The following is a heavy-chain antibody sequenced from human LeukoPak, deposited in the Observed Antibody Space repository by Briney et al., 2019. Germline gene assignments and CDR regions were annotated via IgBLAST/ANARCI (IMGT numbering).Heavy chain of an antibody. D-gene: IGHD2-2*01. CDR2: INPNSGGT. CDR3: ASGFYCSSTSCYSRAGSYYYYGMDV. CDR1: GYTFTGYY. V-gene: IGHV1-2*02. Sequence: ASVKVSCKASGYTFTGYYMHWVRQAPGQGLEWMGWINPNSGGTNYAQKFQGRVTMTRDTSISTAYMELSRLRSDDTAVYYCASGFYCSSTSCYSRAGSYYYYGMDVWGQGTTVTVSS. J-gene: IGHJ6*02.